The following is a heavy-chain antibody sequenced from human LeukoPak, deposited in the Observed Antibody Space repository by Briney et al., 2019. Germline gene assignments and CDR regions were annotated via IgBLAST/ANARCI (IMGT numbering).Heavy chain of an antibody. CDR3: ARDQYSSYLDAFDI. Sequence: GGSLGLSCAASGFTFSSYGMHWVRQAPGKGLEWVAFIRYDGSNKYYADSVKGRFTISRDNAKNSLYLQMNSLRAEDTAVYYCARDQYSSYLDAFDIWGQGTMVTVSS. CDR1: GFTFSSYG. CDR2: IRYDGSNK. V-gene: IGHV3-30*02. J-gene: IGHJ3*02. D-gene: IGHD6-19*01.